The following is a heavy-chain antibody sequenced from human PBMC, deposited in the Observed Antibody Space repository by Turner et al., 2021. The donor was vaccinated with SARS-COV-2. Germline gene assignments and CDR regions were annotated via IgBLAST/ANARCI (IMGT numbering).Heavy chain of an antibody. Sequence: QVQLVQSGAEVKKPVAPVKVSCKVSGYTLTELSMHWVRQAPGKGLEWMGGFDPEDGETIYAQKIQGRVTMTEDTSTDTAYMELSSLGSEDTAVYYCATAPQIAAADRWFDPWGQGTLVTVSS. CDR1: GYTLTELS. CDR3: ATAPQIAAADRWFDP. D-gene: IGHD6-13*01. J-gene: IGHJ5*02. CDR2: FDPEDGET. V-gene: IGHV1-24*01.